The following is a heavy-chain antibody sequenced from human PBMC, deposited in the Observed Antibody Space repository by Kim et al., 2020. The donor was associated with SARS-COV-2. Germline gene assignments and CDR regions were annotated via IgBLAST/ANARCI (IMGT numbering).Heavy chain of an antibody. CDR1: GFTFRNSA. Sequence: SVKVSCKASGFTFRNSAVQWVRQARGQGLEWIGLVDVGSGVKKYAQKFQERVIITRDMSTSTAYMELSSLRSEDTALYYCAAGTGYYSPDYWGQGSLVT. CDR2: VDVGSGVK. D-gene: IGHD3-22*01. V-gene: IGHV1-58*01. CDR3: AAGTGYYSPDY. J-gene: IGHJ4*02.